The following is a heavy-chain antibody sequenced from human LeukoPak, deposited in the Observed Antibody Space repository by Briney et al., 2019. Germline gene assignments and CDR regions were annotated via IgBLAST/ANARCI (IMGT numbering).Heavy chain of an antibody. CDR1: GFTFSSYS. D-gene: IGHD1-26*01. Sequence: GGSLRLSCAASGFTFSSYSMNWVRQAPGKGLEWGSFISSSSSSTIYYADSVKGRFTISRDNAKNSLYLQMNSLRAEDTAVYYCARDRGGSYSAIDYWGQGTLVTVSS. CDR3: ARDRGGSYSAIDY. J-gene: IGHJ4*02. CDR2: ISSSSSSTI. V-gene: IGHV3-48*01.